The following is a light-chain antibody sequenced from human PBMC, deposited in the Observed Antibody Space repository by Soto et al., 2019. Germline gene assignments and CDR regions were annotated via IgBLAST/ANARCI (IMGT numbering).Light chain of an antibody. V-gene: IGKV3-15*01. J-gene: IGKJ1*01. CDR2: GAS. CDR1: QSVSSN. CDR3: QQYNNWPRT. Sequence: EVVMTQSPATLSVSPGERATRSCRASQSVSSNIAWYQQKPGQAPRLLIYGASARATGIPARLSGSGSGTEFTLTISSLQSEDFAVYYCQQYNNWPRTFGQGTKVEIK.